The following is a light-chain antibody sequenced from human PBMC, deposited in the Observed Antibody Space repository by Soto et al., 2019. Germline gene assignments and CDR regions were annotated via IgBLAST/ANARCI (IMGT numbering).Light chain of an antibody. CDR2: GAS. V-gene: IGKV1-17*01. CDR3: IQYYTYPFA. J-gene: IGKJ4*01. Sequence: DIQMTQSPSSLSASVGDRVSITCRASQGIGSALGWYQQKAGRAPKRLSYGASRFHNGVPSRFRGSGSGTEFTLTISSRQPEDFATFYCIQYYTYPFAFGGGTEVESK. CDR1: QGIGSA.